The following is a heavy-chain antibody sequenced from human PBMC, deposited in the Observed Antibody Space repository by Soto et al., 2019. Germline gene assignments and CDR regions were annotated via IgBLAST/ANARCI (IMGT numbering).Heavy chain of an antibody. V-gene: IGHV3-30*18. CDR2: ISYDGSNK. CDR3: AKYGSGWLDY. J-gene: IGHJ4*02. CDR1: GFTFSSYG. D-gene: IGHD6-19*01. Sequence: GGSLRLSCAASGFTFSSYGMHWVRQAPGKGLEWVAVISYDGSNKYYADSVKGRFTISRDNSKNTLYLQMNSLRAEDTAVYYCAKYGSGWLDYWGQGTLVTVSS.